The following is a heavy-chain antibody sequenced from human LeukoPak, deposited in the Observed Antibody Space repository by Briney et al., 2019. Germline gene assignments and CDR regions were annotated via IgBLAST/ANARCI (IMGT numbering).Heavy chain of an antibody. V-gene: IGHV1-69*05. J-gene: IGHJ4*02. Sequence: ASVKVSCKPSGGTFSSYAISWVRQAPGQGLEWMGRIIPIFGTANYAQKFQGRVTITTDESTSTAYMELSRLRSEDTAVYYCARDEDAAMDYWGQGTLVTVS. D-gene: IGHD5-18*01. CDR3: ARDEDAAMDY. CDR1: GGTFSSYA. CDR2: IIPIFGTA.